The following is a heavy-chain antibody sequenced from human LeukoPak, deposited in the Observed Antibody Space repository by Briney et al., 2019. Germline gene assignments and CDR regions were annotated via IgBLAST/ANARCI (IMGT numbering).Heavy chain of an antibody. CDR1: GYSFTSYW. CDR2: IDPSDSYT. Sequence: GKSLKISCKGSGYSFTSYWISWVRQMPGKGLEWMGRIDPSDSYTNYSPSFQGHVTISADKSISTAYLQWSSLKASDTAMYYCARYASTAAPFDLWGRGTLVTVSS. D-gene: IGHD2-15*01. V-gene: IGHV5-10-1*01. CDR3: ARYASTAAPFDL. J-gene: IGHJ2*01.